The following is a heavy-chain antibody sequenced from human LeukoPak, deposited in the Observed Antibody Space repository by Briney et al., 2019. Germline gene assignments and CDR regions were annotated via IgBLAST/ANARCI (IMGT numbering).Heavy chain of an antibody. CDR1: GFTFSRYG. D-gene: IGHD3-10*01. Sequence: GGTLRLSCAASGFTFSRYGMSWVRQAPGKGLEWVANIKEDGSEKYYVDSVKGRFTISRDNAKNSLYLQMNSLRAEDTAVYYCSGGSRFVDYWGQGTLVTVSS. J-gene: IGHJ4*02. CDR3: SGGSRFVDY. V-gene: IGHV3-7*04. CDR2: IKEDGSEK.